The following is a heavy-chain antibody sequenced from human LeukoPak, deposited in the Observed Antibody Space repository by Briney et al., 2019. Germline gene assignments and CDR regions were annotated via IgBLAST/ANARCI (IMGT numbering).Heavy chain of an antibody. CDR1: GLTFSSYA. D-gene: IGHD6-13*01. V-gene: IGHV3-23*01. Sequence: GGSLRLSCAASGLTFSSYAMSWVRQAPGKGLEWVSAIRGDDGGTYYADSVKGRFTVSRDNSKNTLYLRMNSLRVDDTAVYYCAKDGPGIAAAGIFDYWGQGTLVTVSS. J-gene: IGHJ4*02. CDR3: AKDGPGIAAAGIFDY. CDR2: IRGDDGGT.